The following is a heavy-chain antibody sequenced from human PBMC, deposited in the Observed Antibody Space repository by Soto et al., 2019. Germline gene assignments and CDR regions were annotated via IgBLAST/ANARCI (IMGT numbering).Heavy chain of an antibody. Sequence: ASVKASCKASGYTFTSYGISWVRQAPGQGLEWMGWISAYNGNTNYAQKLQGRVTMTTDTSTSTAYMELRSLRSADTAVYYCASDYFVVGVAAENYYGMDVWGQGTTVTVSS. J-gene: IGHJ6*02. CDR3: ASDYFVVGVAAENYYGMDV. V-gene: IGHV1-18*01. CDR1: GYTFTSYG. D-gene: IGHD2-15*01. CDR2: ISAYNGNT.